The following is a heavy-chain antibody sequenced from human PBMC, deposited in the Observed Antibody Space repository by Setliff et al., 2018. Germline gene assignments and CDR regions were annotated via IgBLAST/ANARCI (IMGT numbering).Heavy chain of an antibody. V-gene: IGHV1-3*01. CDR1: GYTFSSNA. D-gene: IGHD2-8*02. CDR3: ARMSTSGPHYDY. J-gene: IGHJ4*02. Sequence: ASVKVSCKASGYTFSSNAFHWVRQAPGQTLQWLGWIHAGSSNTLYSQRFQDRITISRDTSATTVHMELSSLRSDDTAVYYCARMSTSGPHYDYWGQGTLVTVS. CDR2: IHAGSSNT.